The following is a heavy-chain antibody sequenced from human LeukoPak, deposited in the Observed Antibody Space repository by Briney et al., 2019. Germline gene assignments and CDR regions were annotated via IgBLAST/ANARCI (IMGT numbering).Heavy chain of an antibody. D-gene: IGHD2-2*01. V-gene: IGHV3-11*01. CDR2: ISSSGSTI. CDR3: AREASAAQYYYYGMDV. Sequence: PGGSLRLSCAASGFTFSDYYRSWIRQAPGKGLEWVSYISSSGSTIYYADSVKGRFTISRDNAKNSLYLQMNSLRAEDTAVYYCAREASAAQYYYYGMDVWGQGTTVTVSS. CDR1: GFTFSDYY. J-gene: IGHJ6*02.